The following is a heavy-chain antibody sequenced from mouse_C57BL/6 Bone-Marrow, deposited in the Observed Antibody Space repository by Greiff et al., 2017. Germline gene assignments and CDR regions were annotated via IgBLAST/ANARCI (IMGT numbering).Heavy chain of an antibody. Sequence: EVQLQESGGGLVKPGGSLKLSCAASGFTFSSYAMPWVRQTPEKRLEWVANISAGGSYIYYPDNVKGRFTISRDNAKNNLYLQMSHLKSEDTAMYYCARGLWLLGYWYFDVWGTGTTVTVSS. J-gene: IGHJ1*03. CDR1: GFTFSSYA. V-gene: IGHV5-4*01. CDR3: ARGLWLLGYWYFDV. D-gene: IGHD2-2*01. CDR2: ISAGGSYI.